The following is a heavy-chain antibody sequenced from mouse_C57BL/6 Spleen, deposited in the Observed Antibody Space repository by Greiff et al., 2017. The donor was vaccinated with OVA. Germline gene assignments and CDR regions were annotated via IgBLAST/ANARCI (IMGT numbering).Heavy chain of an antibody. J-gene: IGHJ3*01. V-gene: IGHV1-80*01. CDR3: AREYYGSSSFAY. CDR1: GYAFSSYW. D-gene: IGHD1-1*01. CDR2: IYPGDGDT. Sequence: VQRVESAAELVKPGASVKISCKASGYAFSSYWMNWVKQRPGKGLEWIGQIYPGDGDTNYNGKFKGKATLTADKSSSTAYMQLSSLTSEDSAVYFCAREYYGSSSFAYWGQGTLVTVSA.